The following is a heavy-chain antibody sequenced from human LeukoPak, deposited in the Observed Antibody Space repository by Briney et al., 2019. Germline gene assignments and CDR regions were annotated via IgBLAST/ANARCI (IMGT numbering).Heavy chain of an antibody. J-gene: IGHJ4*02. V-gene: IGHV4-39*07. CDR3: ARVAYYDSSGYHFDY. CDR1: GGSISSSSYY. CDR2: IYYSGST. D-gene: IGHD3-22*01. Sequence: PSETLSLTCTVSGGSISSSSYYWGWIRQPPGKGLEWIGSIYYSGSTYYNPSLKSRVTISVDTSKNQFSLKLSSVTAADTAVYYCARVAYYDSSGYHFDYWAREPWSPSPQ.